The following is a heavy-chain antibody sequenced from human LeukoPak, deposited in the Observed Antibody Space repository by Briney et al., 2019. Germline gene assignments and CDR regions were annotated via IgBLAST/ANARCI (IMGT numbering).Heavy chain of an antibody. D-gene: IGHD6-19*01. CDR3: AKDIDSYSSGWYGGFDY. Sequence: GGSLRLSCAASGFTFSDYYMSWIRQAPGKGLEWVSYISSSGSTIYYADSVKGRFTISRDNAKNSLYLQMNSLRAEDTALYYCAKDIDSYSSGWYGGFDYWGQGTLVTVSS. CDR2: ISSSGSTI. J-gene: IGHJ4*02. V-gene: IGHV3-11*01. CDR1: GFTFSDYY.